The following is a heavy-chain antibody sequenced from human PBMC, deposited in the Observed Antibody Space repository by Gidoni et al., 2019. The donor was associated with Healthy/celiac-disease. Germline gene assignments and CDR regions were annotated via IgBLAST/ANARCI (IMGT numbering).Heavy chain of an antibody. CDR1: GGTFSSYT. D-gene: IGHD3-10*01. Sequence: QVQLVQSGAEVKKPGSSVKVSCKASGGTFSSYTISWVRQAPGQGLEWMGRIIPILGIANYAQKFQGRVTITADKSTSTAYMELSSLRSEDTAVYYCALSDLIMVRGQVFDYWGQGTLVTVSS. V-gene: IGHV1-69*02. CDR2: IIPILGIA. CDR3: ALSDLIMVRGQVFDY. J-gene: IGHJ4*02.